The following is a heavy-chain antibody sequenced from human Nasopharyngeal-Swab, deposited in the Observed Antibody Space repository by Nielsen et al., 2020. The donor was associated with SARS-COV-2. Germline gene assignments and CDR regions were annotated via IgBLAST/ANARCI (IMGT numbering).Heavy chain of an antibody. J-gene: IGHJ6*02. D-gene: IGHD2-15*01. CDR2: VDHTGRT. V-gene: IGHV4-34*01. CDR1: GGSFSGYY. Sequence: SETLSLTCAVHGGSFSGYYWSWVRQPPGKGLEWIGEVDHTGRTNNNPSLQSRVTMSVDTSKNQFSLTLSSVTAADTAVYYCARGGYQLLLRNYYYGMDVWSQGTTVTVSS. CDR3: ARGGYQLLLRNYYYGMDV.